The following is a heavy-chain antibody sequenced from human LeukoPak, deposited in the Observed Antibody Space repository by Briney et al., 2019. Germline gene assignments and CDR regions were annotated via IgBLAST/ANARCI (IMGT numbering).Heavy chain of an antibody. CDR2: IYYSGST. Sequence: SETLSLTCTVSGGSISSGGYYWSWIREHPGKGLEWIGYIYYSGSTYYNPSLKSRVTISVDTSKTQFSLKLSSVTAADTAVYYCAREATVTSHAFDIWGHGTMVTVSS. V-gene: IGHV4-31*03. J-gene: IGHJ3*02. CDR3: AREATVTSHAFDI. CDR1: GGSISSGGYY. D-gene: IGHD4-17*01.